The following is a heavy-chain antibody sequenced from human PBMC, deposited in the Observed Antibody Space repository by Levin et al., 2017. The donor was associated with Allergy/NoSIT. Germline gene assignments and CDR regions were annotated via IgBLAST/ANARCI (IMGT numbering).Heavy chain of an antibody. CDR2: ISGSGGST. Sequence: GGSLRLSCAASGFTFNSYAMSWVRQAPGKGLEWVSAISGSGGSTYYADSVKGRFTISRDNFKNTLYLQMNSLRAEDTAVYYGAKDSSGWELEYFQHWGQGTLVTVSS. CDR3: AKDSSGWELEYFQH. V-gene: IGHV3-23*01. D-gene: IGHD6-19*01. CDR1: GFTFNSYA. J-gene: IGHJ1*01.